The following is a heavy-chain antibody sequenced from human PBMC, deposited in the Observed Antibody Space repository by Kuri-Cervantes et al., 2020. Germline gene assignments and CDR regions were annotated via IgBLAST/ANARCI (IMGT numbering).Heavy chain of an antibody. CDR2: ISAYNGDT. Sequence: ASVKVSCKASGYTFTSYGISWVRQAPGQGLEWMGWISAYNGDTNYAQKLQGRVTITTDESTSTAYMELSSLRSEDTAVYYCARDGIAAAGLDYWGQGPLVTVSS. D-gene: IGHD6-13*01. CDR3: ARDGIAAAGLDY. J-gene: IGHJ4*02. CDR1: GYTFTSYG. V-gene: IGHV1-18*01.